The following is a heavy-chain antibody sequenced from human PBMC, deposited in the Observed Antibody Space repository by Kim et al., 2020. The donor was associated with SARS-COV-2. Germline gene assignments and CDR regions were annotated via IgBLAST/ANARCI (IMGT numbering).Heavy chain of an antibody. D-gene: IGHD3-3*01. Sequence: SETLSLTCTVSGGSISSYYWSWIRQPPGKGLEWIGYIYYSGSTNYNPSLKSRVTISVDTSKNQFSLKLSSVTAADTAVYYCARDHDFGAIDIWGQGTMVTVSS. CDR3: ARDHDFGAIDI. V-gene: IGHV4-59*01. J-gene: IGHJ3*02. CDR1: GGSISSYY. CDR2: IYYSGST.